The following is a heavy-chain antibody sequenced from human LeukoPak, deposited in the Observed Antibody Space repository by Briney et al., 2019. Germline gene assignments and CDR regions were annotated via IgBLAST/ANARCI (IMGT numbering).Heavy chain of an antibody. CDR3: ARGVWNYGSTDYYYMDV. CDR1: GYTFTTYD. Sequence: GASVKVSCKASGYTFTTYDINWVRQATGQGLEWMGWMNANNGNTGYAQKFQGRVTITRNTSISTAYMELSSLRSEDTAVYYCARGVWNYGSTDYYYMDVWGKGTTLTVSS. D-gene: IGHD3-10*01. J-gene: IGHJ6*03. CDR2: MNANNGNT. V-gene: IGHV1-8*01.